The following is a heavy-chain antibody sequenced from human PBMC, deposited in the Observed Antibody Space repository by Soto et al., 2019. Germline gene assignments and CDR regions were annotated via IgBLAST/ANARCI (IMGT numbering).Heavy chain of an antibody. CDR2: INSDGSTT. CDR3: ARVETKDGGVD. CDR1: GFTFSSNW. V-gene: IGHV3-74*01. J-gene: IGHJ4*02. Sequence: EVQLVESGGGLVQSGGSLRLSCTTSGFTFSSNWMHWVRQAPGKGLVWVSRINSDGSTTTYADSVKGRFTISRDNAKKTLYLEMNSLRVEDTAVYYCARVETKDGGVDWGQVTLVTVSS. D-gene: IGHD2-2*01.